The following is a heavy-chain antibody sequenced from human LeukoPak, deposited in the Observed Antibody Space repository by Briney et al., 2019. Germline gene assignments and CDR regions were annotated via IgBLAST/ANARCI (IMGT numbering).Heavy chain of an antibody. CDR3: ARDFCSGGSCNRNSYFDS. J-gene: IGHJ4*02. D-gene: IGHD2-15*01. Sequence: PSETLSLTCTVSGGSISSSSYYWGWIRQPPGKGLEWIGSIYYSGSTYYNPSLKSRVTISVDTSKNQFSLKLSSVTAADTAVYYCARDFCSGGSCNRNSYFDSWGQGTLVTVSS. CDR1: GGSISSSSYY. V-gene: IGHV4-39*02. CDR2: IYYSGST.